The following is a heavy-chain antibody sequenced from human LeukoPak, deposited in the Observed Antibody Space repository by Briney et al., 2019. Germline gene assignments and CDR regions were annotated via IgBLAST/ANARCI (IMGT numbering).Heavy chain of an antibody. Sequence: PSQTLSLTCTVSGGSISSGSYYWGWIRQPAGEGLEWIGRIYTSGSTNYNPSLKSRVTISVDKSKNQFSLKLSSVTAADTAVYYCARALNLDLDSRYNWFDPWGQGTLVTVSS. V-gene: IGHV4-61*02. CDR3: ARALNLDLDSRYNWFDP. CDR2: IYTSGST. CDR1: GGSISSGSYY. J-gene: IGHJ5*02. D-gene: IGHD6-13*01.